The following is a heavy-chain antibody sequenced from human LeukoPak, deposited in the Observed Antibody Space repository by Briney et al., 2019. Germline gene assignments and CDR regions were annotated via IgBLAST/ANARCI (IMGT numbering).Heavy chain of an antibody. D-gene: IGHD3-3*01. V-gene: IGHV4-61*01. CDR1: VGSVSSGSYY. CDR2: IYYSAST. J-gene: IGHJ3*02. Sequence: SETLSLTCTVSVGSVSSGSYYWSWIRQSPGRGLEWIGYIYYSASTNYNPSLKSRVTISVDTSNNQFSLKLSSVTAADTAVYYCARDPGKNYNFWSGRGFDIWGQGTMVTVSS. CDR3: ARDPGKNYNFWSGRGFDI.